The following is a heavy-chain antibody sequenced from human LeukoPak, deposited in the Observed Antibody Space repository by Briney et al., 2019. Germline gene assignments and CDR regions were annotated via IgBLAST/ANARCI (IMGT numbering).Heavy chain of an antibody. Sequence: ASVKVSCKASGYTFTGYYMHWVRQAPGQGLEWMGWINPNSGGTNYAQKFQGRVTMTRDTSISTAYMELSRLRSDDTAVDYCGSAPGIAVGGDDAFDIRGQGTMV. J-gene: IGHJ3*02. CDR2: INPNSGGT. CDR3: GSAPGIAVGGDDAFDI. V-gene: IGHV1-2*02. D-gene: IGHD6-19*01. CDR1: GYTFTGYY.